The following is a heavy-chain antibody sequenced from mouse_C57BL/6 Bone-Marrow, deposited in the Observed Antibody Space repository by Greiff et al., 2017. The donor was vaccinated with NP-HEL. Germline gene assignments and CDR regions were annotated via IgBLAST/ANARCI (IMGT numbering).Heavy chain of an antibody. CDR2: ISYDGSN. J-gene: IGHJ4*01. CDR1: GYSITSGYY. CDR3: ARRTGREDYYAMDY. D-gene: IGHD4-1*01. Sequence: EVQLQQSGPGLVKPSQSLSLTCSVTGYSITSGYYWNWIRQFPGNQLEWMGYISYDGSNNYNPSLKNRISITRDTSKNQFFLKLNSVTTEDTATYYCARRTGREDYYAMDYWGQGTSVTVSS. V-gene: IGHV3-6*01.